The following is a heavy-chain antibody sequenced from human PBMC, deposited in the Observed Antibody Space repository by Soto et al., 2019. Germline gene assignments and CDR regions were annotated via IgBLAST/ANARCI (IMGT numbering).Heavy chain of an antibody. CDR3: ARAQDSSGYYPQISPPGFGY. J-gene: IGHJ4*02. V-gene: IGHV4-59*01. D-gene: IGHD3-22*01. CDR2: IYYSGST. Sequence: NPSETLSLTCTVSGGSISSYYWSWIRQPPGKGLEWIGYIYYSGSTNYNPSLKSRVTISVDTSKNQFSLKLSSVTAADTAVYYCARAQDSSGYYPQISPPGFGYWGQGTLVTVSS. CDR1: GGSISSYY.